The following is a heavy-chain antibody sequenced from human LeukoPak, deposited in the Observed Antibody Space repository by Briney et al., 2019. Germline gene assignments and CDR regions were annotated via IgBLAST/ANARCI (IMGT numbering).Heavy chain of an antibody. Sequence: SETLSLTCTVSGGSISSSSYYWGWIRQPPGKGLEWIGSIYYSGSTYYNPSLKSRVTISVDRSKNQFSLKLSSVTAADTAVYYCASSLHYDFWSGYPYYFDYWGQGTLVTVSS. CDR1: GGSISSSSYY. V-gene: IGHV4-39*07. J-gene: IGHJ4*02. D-gene: IGHD3-3*01. CDR3: ASSLHYDFWSGYPYYFDY. CDR2: IYYSGST.